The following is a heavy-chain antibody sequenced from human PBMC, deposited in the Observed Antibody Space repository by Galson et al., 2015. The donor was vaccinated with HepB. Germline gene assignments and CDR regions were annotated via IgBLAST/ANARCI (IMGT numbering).Heavy chain of an antibody. J-gene: IGHJ4*02. D-gene: IGHD3-22*01. CDR1: GYTFTTYG. Sequence: QSGAEVKKPGESLRISCKASGYTFTTYGITWVRQAPGQGLEWMGWISAYNGKTNYAQKLQGRVTMTTDTSTSTAYMELRSLTSDDTAVYYCARSVPRYYYDSIGSYYFDYWGQGTLVTVSS. CDR2: ISAYNGKT. CDR3: ARSVPRYYYDSIGSYYFDY. V-gene: IGHV1-18*01.